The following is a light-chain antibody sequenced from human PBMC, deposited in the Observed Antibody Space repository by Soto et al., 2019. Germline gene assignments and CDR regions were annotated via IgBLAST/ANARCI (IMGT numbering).Light chain of an antibody. Sequence: DIQMTQSPSSLSASVGDRVTITCRASQSISSYLNWYQQKPGKAPKLLIYAASSLQSGAPSRLSGSGSGTDLTLTISSLQPEDFATYYCQQSDSTPPYTVGQGTKLEIK. CDR1: QSISSY. V-gene: IGKV1-39*01. CDR2: AAS. J-gene: IGKJ2*01. CDR3: QQSDSTPPYT.